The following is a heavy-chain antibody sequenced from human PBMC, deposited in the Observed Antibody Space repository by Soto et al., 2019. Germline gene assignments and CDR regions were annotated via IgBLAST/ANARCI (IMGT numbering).Heavy chain of an antibody. CDR2: IYYSGST. V-gene: IGHV4-39*01. CDR3: ASTSGDYDILTGYYPKCFDY. Sequence: QLQLQESGPGLVKPSETLSLTCTVSGGSISSSSYYWGWIRQPPGKGLEWIGSIYYSGSTYYNPSLKSRVTISVDTSKNQFPLKLRSVTAADTAVYYCASTSGDYDILTGYYPKCFDYWGQGTLVTVSS. D-gene: IGHD3-9*01. J-gene: IGHJ4*02. CDR1: GGSISSSSYY.